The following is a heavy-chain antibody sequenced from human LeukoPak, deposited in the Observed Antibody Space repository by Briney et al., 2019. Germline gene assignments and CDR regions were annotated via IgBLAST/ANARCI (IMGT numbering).Heavy chain of an antibody. D-gene: IGHD3-16*01. V-gene: IGHV3-48*01. Sequence: GGSLRLSCAASGFTFNKYPMNWVRQAPGKGLEWISNIRDDSDATTYADSVKGRFTISRDNAKNSLYLQINSLRAEDTAVYHCVRDLNWAFDYWGQGTLVTVSS. J-gene: IGHJ4*02. CDR1: GFTFNKYP. CDR2: IRDDSDAT. CDR3: VRDLNWAFDY.